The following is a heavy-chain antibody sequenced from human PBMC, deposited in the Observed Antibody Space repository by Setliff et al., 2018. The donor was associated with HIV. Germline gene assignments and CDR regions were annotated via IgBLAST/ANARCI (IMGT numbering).Heavy chain of an antibody. CDR3: AGVSSALFLPQYHCDY. CDR1: GFTFSDYY. CDR2: INSMSSYT. D-gene: IGHD2-21*01. J-gene: IGHJ4*02. Sequence: GGSLRLSCATSGFTFSDYYMSWIRQAPGKGLEWLSFINSMSSYTNYADSVKGRFTIPRDNGNNALYLQMNSLRAEDTAIYYCAGVSSALFLPQYHCDYWGQGTLVTVSS. V-gene: IGHV3-11*05.